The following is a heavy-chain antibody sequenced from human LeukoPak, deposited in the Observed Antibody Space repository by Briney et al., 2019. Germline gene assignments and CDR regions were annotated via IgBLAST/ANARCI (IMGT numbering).Heavy chain of an antibody. Sequence: ASVKVSCKASGGTFSSYAINWVRQATGQGLEWMGWMNPNSGNTGYAQKFQGRVTMTRDPSISTAYMELSSLRSDDTAVYYCARVGYSSSSIGLWDYWGQGTLVTVSS. J-gene: IGHJ4*02. CDR1: GGTFSSYA. D-gene: IGHD6-6*01. CDR3: ARVGYSSSSIGLWDY. V-gene: IGHV1-8*02. CDR2: MNPNSGNT.